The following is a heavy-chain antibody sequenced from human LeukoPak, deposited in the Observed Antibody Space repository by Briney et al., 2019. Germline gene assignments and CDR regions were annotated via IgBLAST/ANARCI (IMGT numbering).Heavy chain of an antibody. CDR2: IYHSGST. Sequence: SETLSLTCAVSGYSISSGYYWGWIRQPPGKGLEWIGSIYHSGSTYYNPSLKSRVTISVDTSKNQFSLKLSSVTAADTAVYYCARVVFGYVAARDHFDYWGQETLVTVSS. D-gene: IGHD6-6*01. V-gene: IGHV4-38-2*01. CDR1: GYSISSGYY. J-gene: IGHJ4*02. CDR3: ARVVFGYVAARDHFDY.